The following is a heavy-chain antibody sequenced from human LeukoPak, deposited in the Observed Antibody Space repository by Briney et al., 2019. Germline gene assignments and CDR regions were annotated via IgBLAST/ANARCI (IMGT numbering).Heavy chain of an antibody. CDR1: GGSISSSSYY. Sequence: SETLSLTCTDSGGSISSSSYYWGWIRQPPGKGLEWIGSIYYSGSTYYNPSLKSRVTISVDTSKKQFSLKLSSVTAADTAVYYCARRDRFGELDFDYWGQGTLVTVSS. CDR3: ARRDRFGELDFDY. D-gene: IGHD3-10*01. V-gene: IGHV4-39*07. J-gene: IGHJ4*02. CDR2: IYYSGST.